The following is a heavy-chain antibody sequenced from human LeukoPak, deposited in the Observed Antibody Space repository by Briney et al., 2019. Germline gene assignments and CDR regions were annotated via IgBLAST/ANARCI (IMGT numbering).Heavy chain of an antibody. CDR2: IYYSGST. V-gene: IGHV4-39*01. CDR3: ARRYSGYYGRSMVYFDY. Sequence: SETLSLTCTVSGGSISSSSYYWGWIRQPPGKGLEWIGSIYYSGSTYYNPSLKSRVTISVDTSKNQFSLKLSSVTAADTAVYYCARRYSGYYGRSMVYFDYWGQGTLVTVSS. D-gene: IGHD5-12*01. CDR1: GGSISSSSYY. J-gene: IGHJ4*02.